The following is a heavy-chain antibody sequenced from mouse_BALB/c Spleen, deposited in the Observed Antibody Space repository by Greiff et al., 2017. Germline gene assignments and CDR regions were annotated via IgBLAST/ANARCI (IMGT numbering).Heavy chain of an antibody. D-gene: IGHD2-14*01. J-gene: IGHJ3*01. Sequence: QVQLKESGPGLVAPSQSLSITCTVSGFSLTSYGVHWVRQPPGKGLEWLGVIWAGGSTNYNSALMSRLSISKDNSKSQVFLKMNSLQTDDTAMYYCARDLKGRYDEVWFAYWGQGTLVTVSA. CDR3: ARDLKGRYDEVWFAY. V-gene: IGHV2-9*02. CDR2: IWAGGST. CDR1: GFSLTSYG.